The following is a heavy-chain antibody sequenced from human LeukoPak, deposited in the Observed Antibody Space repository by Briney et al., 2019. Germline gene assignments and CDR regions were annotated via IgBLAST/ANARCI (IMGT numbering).Heavy chain of an antibody. D-gene: IGHD3-3*01. J-gene: IGHJ5*02. CDR2: IYHSGST. CDR3: ARGGYYDFWSGYFGP. CDR1: GGSISSGGYY. Sequence: PSETLSLTCAVSGGSISSGGYYWSWIRQPPGKGLEWIGYIYHSGSTYYNPSLKSRVAISVDRSKNQFSLKLSSVTAADTAVYYCARGGYYDFWSGYFGPWGQGTLVTVSS. V-gene: IGHV4-30-2*01.